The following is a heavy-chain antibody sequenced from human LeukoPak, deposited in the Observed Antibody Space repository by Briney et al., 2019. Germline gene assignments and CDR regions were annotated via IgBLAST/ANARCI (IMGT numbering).Heavy chain of an antibody. CDR2: IYTSGST. D-gene: IGHD3-16*01. CDR1: SGSISAYS. J-gene: IGHJ4*02. Sequence: HSQTLSLTCTVASGSISAYSWSWIRQPAGKGLEWIGRIYTSGSTNYNPSLKSRVTMSADRSKNQFSLKLSSVTAADTAVYYCVRWGGTTFDYWGQGTLVPLSS. CDR3: VRWGGTTFDY. V-gene: IGHV4-4*07.